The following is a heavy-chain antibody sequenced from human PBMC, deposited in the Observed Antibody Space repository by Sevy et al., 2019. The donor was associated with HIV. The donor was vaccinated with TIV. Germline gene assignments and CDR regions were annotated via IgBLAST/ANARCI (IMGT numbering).Heavy chain of an antibody. Sequence: GGSLRLSCAASGFTFSSYAMNWVRQAPGKGLEWVSAISHSGGSTYYADSVKGRFTISRDNSKNTLYLQMNSLRAEDTAVYYCPKGTLVVPAVIYYYYGMDVWGQGTTVTVSS. J-gene: IGHJ6*02. CDR1: GFTFSSYA. CDR2: ISHSGGST. D-gene: IGHD2-2*02. V-gene: IGHV3-23*01. CDR3: PKGTLVVPAVIYYYYGMDV.